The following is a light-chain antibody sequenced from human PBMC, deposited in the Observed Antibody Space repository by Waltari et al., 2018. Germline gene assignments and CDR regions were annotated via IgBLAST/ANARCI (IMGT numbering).Light chain of an antibody. CDR3: QQYVSSPVT. Sequence: EIVLTQSPGTLSLSPGERATLSCRVSQSVSSTYLAWYQQKDGQAPRLLIYGSSTRGPGIPDRFSGSGSGTEVTLTVSRLEPEDFAVYYCQQYVSSPVTFGGGTKVEIK. J-gene: IGKJ4*01. CDR2: GSS. CDR1: QSVSSTY. V-gene: IGKV3-20*01.